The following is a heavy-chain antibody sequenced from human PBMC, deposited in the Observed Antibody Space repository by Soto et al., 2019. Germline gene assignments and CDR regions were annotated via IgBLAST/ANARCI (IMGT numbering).Heavy chain of an antibody. CDR3: ARGFYDSEGYSNPFDN. J-gene: IGHJ4*02. V-gene: IGHV1-2*04. CDR1: GYTFTGYY. D-gene: IGHD3-22*01. CDR2: INPNSGGT. Sequence: ASVQVSCKASGYTFTGYYMHWVRQAPGQGLEWMGWINPNSGGTNYAQKFQGWVTMTRDTSISTAYMELSRLRSDDTAVYYCARGFYDSEGYSNPFDNWGQGTLVTVSS.